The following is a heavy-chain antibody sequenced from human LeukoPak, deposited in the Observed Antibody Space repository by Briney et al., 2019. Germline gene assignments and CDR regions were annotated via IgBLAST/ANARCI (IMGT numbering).Heavy chain of an antibody. J-gene: IGHJ5*02. CDR2: INHSGST. V-gene: IGHV4-34*01. Sequence: PSETLSLTCTVSGGSISSYYWSWIRQPPGKELEWIGEINHSGSTNYNPSLKSRVTISVDTSMNQFSLKLSSVTAADTAVYYCARGQQQLSPFDPWGQGTLVTVSS. CDR3: ARGQQQLSPFDP. D-gene: IGHD6-13*01. CDR1: GGSISSYY.